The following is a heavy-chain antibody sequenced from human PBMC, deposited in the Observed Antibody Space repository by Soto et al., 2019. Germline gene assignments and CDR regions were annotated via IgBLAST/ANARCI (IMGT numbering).Heavy chain of an antibody. CDR1: GYSFTSYW. J-gene: IGHJ6*03. CDR2: IYPGDSDT. V-gene: IGHV5-51*01. CDR3: ARLGEAIFGVVITTDYYYYMDV. Sequence: GESLKISCKGSGYSFTSYWIGWVRQMPGKGLEWMGIIYPGDSDTRYSPSFQGQVTISADKSTSTAYLQWSSLKASDTAMYYCARLGEAIFGVVITTDYYYYMDVWGKGTTVTVSS. D-gene: IGHD3-3*01.